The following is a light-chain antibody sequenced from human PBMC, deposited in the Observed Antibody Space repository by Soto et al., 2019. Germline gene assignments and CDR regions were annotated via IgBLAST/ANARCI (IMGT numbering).Light chain of an antibody. J-gene: IGKJ2*01. CDR1: QTVGSD. Sequence: RVMTQSPATLSVSPGERVTLSCRASQTVGSDLAWYQQKPGQAPRLLIYDASTRATGVPARFSGSGSGTDFTLTISSLQFEDFVIYYCHQYNYLLPYTFGQGNKLEIK. CDR3: HQYNYLLPYT. CDR2: DAS. V-gene: IGKV3-15*01.